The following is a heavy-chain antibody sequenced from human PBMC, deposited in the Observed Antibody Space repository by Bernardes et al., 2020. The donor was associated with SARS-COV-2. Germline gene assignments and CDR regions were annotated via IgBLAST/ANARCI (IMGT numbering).Heavy chain of an antibody. CDR3: AKSDTPKSLSWVPDAFDI. Sequence: MRHAWVVSGLSLSRYAMSWVRQTRGKGLEWVSGIRGIGSGTYYIDSVKGRFTISRDNPKNTLYLEMISLRVEDTAVYYCAKSDTPKSLSWVPDAFDIWGLGTTVTVSS. V-gene: IGHV3-23*01. CDR1: GLSLSRYA. D-gene: IGHD1-1*01. CDR2: IRGIGSGT. J-gene: IGHJ3*02.